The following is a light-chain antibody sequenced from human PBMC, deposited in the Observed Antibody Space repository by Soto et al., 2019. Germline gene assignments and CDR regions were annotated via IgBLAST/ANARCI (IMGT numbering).Light chain of an antibody. J-gene: IGKJ5*01. V-gene: IGKV1-8*01. CDR1: QCFXRH. CDR3: QQYNTYYT. Sequence: AILLTQSPSSLSASTGDRVTITCRASQCFXRHFAWDQEKPGKAPKLLIHXASTLESGVPSRFSGSGSGTEFTLTISSLQPDDFATYYCQQYNTYYTFGQGTRLEIK. CDR2: XAS.